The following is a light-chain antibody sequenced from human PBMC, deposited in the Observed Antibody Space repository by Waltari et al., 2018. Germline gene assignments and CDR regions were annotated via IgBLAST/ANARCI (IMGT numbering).Light chain of an antibody. CDR1: RGDVGGYHY. Sequence: QSALTQPRSVSGSPGQSVPLSCTGTRGDVGGYHYVSWYQQYPGKAPKLLIYSVTRRPSGGPDRFSGSRCGNTASLTISGRQPEDEADYYCSTYAGSDTYILFGGGTKLTVL. CDR3: STYAGSDTYIL. CDR2: SVT. V-gene: IGLV2-11*01. J-gene: IGLJ2*01.